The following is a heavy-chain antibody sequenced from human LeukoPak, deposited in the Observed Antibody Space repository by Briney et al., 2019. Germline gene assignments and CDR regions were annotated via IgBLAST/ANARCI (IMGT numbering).Heavy chain of an antibody. CDR2: FDPEDGET. CDR1: GYTLTELS. J-gene: IGHJ4*02. V-gene: IGHV1-24*01. Sequence: ASVKVSCKVSGYTLTELSMHWVRQAPGKGLEWMGGFDPEDGETIYAQKFQGRVTMTGDTSTDTAYMELSSLRSEDTAVYYCATDLLQQPHWGQGTLVTVSS. CDR3: ATDLLQQPH. D-gene: IGHD6-13*01.